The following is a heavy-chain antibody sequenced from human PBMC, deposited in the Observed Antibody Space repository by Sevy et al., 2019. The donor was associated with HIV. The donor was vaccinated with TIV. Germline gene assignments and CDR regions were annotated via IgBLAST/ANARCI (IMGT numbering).Heavy chain of an antibody. J-gene: IGHJ3*02. CDR3: AKGDEPATDYADYVPNAFDI. CDR2: ISGPGGTT. D-gene: IGHD4-17*01. CDR1: GFTFSSYA. V-gene: IGHV3-23*01. Sequence: GRSLRLSCAASGFTFSSYAMSWVRQAPGKGLEWVSSISGPGGTTYYADSVRGRFTISRDNSKNTLYLQMNSLRADDSAVFYCAKGDEPATDYADYVPNAFDIWGQGTMVTVSS.